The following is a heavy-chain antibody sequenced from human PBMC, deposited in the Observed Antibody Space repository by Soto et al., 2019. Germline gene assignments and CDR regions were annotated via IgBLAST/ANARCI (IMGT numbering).Heavy chain of an antibody. CDR3: ARIPRRIAAAHTWFDP. Sequence: EASVKVSCKASGYTFTSYGISWVRQAPGQGLEWMGWISAYNGNTNYAQKLQGRVTMTTDTSTSTAYMELRSLRSDDTAVYYCARIPRRIAAAHTWFDPWGQGTLVTVSS. V-gene: IGHV1-18*04. CDR2: ISAYNGNT. J-gene: IGHJ5*02. D-gene: IGHD6-13*01. CDR1: GYTFTSYG.